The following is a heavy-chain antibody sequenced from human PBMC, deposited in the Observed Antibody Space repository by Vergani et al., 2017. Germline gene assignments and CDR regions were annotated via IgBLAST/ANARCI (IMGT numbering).Heavy chain of an antibody. CDR1: GGSFSGYY. CDR2: INHSGST. CDR3: AGPPRAKHWYFDL. J-gene: IGHJ2*01. D-gene: IGHD4/OR15-4a*01. Sequence: QVQLQQWGAGLLKPSETLSLTCAVYGGSFSGYYWSWIRQPPGKGLEWIGEINHSGSTNYNPSLKSRVTISVDTSKNRFALKLSSVTAADTAVYYFAGPPRAKHWYFDLWGRGTLVTVSS. V-gene: IGHV4-34*01.